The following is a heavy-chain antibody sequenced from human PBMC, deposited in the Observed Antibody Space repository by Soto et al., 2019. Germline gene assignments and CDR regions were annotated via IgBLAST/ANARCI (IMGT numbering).Heavy chain of an antibody. J-gene: IGHJ4*02. Sequence: QVQLVQSGDEVKKPGASVKGSCKASDYTFTSYGISWMRQAPGQGLEWMGWISAYNGNTKYAQKLQGRVTMTTDTSTSTAYMELRSLRSDDTAVNYCARDAAIGMNDYWGQGTLVTVSS. CDR1: DYTFTSYG. CDR3: ARDAAIGMNDY. D-gene: IGHD1-20*01. CDR2: ISAYNGNT. V-gene: IGHV1-18*01.